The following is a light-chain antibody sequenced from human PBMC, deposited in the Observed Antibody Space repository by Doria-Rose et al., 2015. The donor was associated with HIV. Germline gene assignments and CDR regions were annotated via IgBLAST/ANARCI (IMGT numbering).Light chain of an antibody. CDR2: YDS. J-gene: IGLJ2*01. Sequence: LTQPPSVSVAPGQTANITCGGNNIGSKSVHWYQQKAGQAPVLVIYYDSDRPSGIPERFSGSNSGDTATLTISRVEAGDEADFYCQVWDGSSDPVIFGGGTKLTVL. CDR3: QVWDGSSDPVI. V-gene: IGLV3-21*04. CDR1: NIGSKS.